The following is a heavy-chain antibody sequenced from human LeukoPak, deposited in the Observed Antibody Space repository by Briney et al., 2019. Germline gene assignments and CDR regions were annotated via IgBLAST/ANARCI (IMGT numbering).Heavy chain of an antibody. CDR3: ARESGKFDP. J-gene: IGHJ5*02. V-gene: IGHV4-34*01. Sequence: SETLSLTCAVYGGSFSGHSWSWIRQAPGKGLEWIGEISHTGTINYNPSLKSRVTISADTSKNQFSLKLSSVTAADTAVYYCARESGKFDPWGQGTLVTVSS. D-gene: IGHD1-1*01. CDR1: GGSFSGHS. CDR2: ISHTGTI.